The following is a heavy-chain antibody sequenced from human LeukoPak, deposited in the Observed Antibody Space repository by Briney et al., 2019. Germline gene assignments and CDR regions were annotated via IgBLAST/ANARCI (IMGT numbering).Heavy chain of an antibody. CDR2: IYYSGST. D-gene: IGHD1-26*01. J-gene: IGHJ4*02. CDR1: GGSISSYY. CDR3: ARTRDAFVGASLLFDY. V-gene: IGHV4-59*01. Sequence: SETLSLTCTVSGGSISSYYWSWIRQPPGKGLEWIGYIYYSGSTNYNPSLKSRVTISVDTSKNQFSLKLSSVTAADTAVYYCARTRDAFVGASLLFDYWGQGTLVTVSS.